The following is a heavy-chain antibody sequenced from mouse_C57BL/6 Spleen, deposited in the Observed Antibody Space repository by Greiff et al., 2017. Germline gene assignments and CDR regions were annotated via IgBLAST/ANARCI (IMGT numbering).Heavy chain of an antibody. Sequence: EVNLVESGGGLVQPKGSLKLSCAASGFSFNTYAMNWVRPAPGKGLEWVARIRSKSNNYATYYADSVKDRFTISRDDSESMLYLQMNNLKTEDTAMYYCVRHRGIYYGNYVYYAMDYWGQGTSVTVSS. CDR1: GFSFNTYA. J-gene: IGHJ4*01. D-gene: IGHD2-1*01. CDR3: VRHRGIYYGNYVYYAMDY. V-gene: IGHV10-1*01. CDR2: IRSKSNNYAT.